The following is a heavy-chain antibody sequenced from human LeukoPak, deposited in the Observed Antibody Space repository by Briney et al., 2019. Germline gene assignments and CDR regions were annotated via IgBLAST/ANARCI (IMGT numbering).Heavy chain of an antibody. D-gene: IGHD4-17*01. Sequence: PGGSLRLSCAASGFTFDDYGMSWVRQAPGKGLEWVANIKQDGSEKYYVDSVKGRFTISRDNAKNSLYLQMNSLRAEDTAVYYCARVGGRTTVTTYLYYYYYMDVWGKGTTVTASS. CDR1: GFTFDDYG. CDR2: IKQDGSEK. V-gene: IGHV3-7*01. CDR3: ARVGGRTTVTTYLYYYYYMDV. J-gene: IGHJ6*03.